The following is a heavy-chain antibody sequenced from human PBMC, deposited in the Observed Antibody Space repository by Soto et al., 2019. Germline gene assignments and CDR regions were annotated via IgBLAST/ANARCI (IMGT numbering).Heavy chain of an antibody. J-gene: IGHJ4*02. CDR1: GGSISSYY. V-gene: IGHV4-59*01. Sequence: SETLSLTCTVSGGSISSYYWSWIRQPPGKGLEWIGYIYYSGSTNYNPSLKSRVTISVDTSKNQFSLKLSSVTAADTAVYYCARVAYYDFWSGYYTGFDYRGQGTLVTVSS. D-gene: IGHD3-3*01. CDR3: ARVAYYDFWSGYYTGFDY. CDR2: IYYSGST.